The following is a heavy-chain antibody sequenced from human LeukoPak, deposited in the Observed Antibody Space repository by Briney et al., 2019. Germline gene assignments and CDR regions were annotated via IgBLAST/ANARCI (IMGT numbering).Heavy chain of an antibody. Sequence: GGSLRLSCAASGFIVSSDYISWVRQTPGKGLEWVSVIYSGGSTFYADSVKGRFTISRDNSKNTVYLQMNSLRGEDTAVFYCASGGKCCTGGACYGDWGQGTLVTVSS. CDR2: IYSGGST. CDR1: GFIVSSDY. V-gene: IGHV3-53*01. J-gene: IGHJ4*02. D-gene: IGHD2-8*02. CDR3: ASGGKCCTGGACYGD.